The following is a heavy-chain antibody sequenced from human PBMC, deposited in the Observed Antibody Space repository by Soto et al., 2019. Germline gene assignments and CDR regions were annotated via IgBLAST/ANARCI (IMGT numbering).Heavy chain of an antibody. D-gene: IGHD2-21*02. CDR1: GFSFRVYA. Sequence: GGSLRLSCAATGFSFRVYAMTWVRQAPGKGLEWVSAVTSNGGSTYSADSVKGRLTISRDNSKTTLFLQMNSLRAEDTAVYYCASLGVGDWANYYYYYGMDVGGQGTTVTVSS. CDR3: ASLGVGDWANYYYYYGMDV. J-gene: IGHJ6*02. CDR2: VTSNGGST. V-gene: IGHV3-23*01.